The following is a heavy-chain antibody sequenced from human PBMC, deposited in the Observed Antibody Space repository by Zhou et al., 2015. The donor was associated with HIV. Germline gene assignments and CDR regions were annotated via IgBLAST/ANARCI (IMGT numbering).Heavy chain of an antibody. Sequence: QVQLVQSGAEVKKPGASVKVSCKASGYTFTSYAMHWVRQAPGQRLEWMGWINAGNGNTKYSQKFQGRVTITRDTSASTAYMELSSLRSEDTAVYYCARDREPMSIAALYYMDVWGKGTTVTVSS. D-gene: IGHD6-6*01. J-gene: IGHJ6*03. CDR2: INAGNGNT. V-gene: IGHV1-3*01. CDR1: GYTFTSYA. CDR3: ARDREPMSIAALYYMDV.